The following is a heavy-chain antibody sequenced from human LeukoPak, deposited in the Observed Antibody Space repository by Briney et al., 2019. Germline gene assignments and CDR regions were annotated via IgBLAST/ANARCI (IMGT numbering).Heavy chain of an antibody. V-gene: IGHV3-30-3*01. CDR2: ISFDGNNE. CDR1: GFTFSNYA. D-gene: IGHD2-2*01. J-gene: IGHJ4*02. Sequence: SGGSLRLSCAASGFTFSNYAMHWVRQAPGKGLEWLAVISFDGNNEYYADSVKGRFTISRDNAKNSLYLQMNSLRAEDTAVYYCARDQRYCSSSSCPWEPFDYWGQGTLVTVSS. CDR3: ARDQRYCSSSSCPWEPFDY.